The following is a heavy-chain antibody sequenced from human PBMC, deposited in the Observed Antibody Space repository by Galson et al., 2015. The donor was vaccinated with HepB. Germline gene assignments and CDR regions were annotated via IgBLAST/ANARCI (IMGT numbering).Heavy chain of an antibody. CDR2: ISAYNGNT. CDR1: GYTFTSYG. D-gene: IGHD2-2*01. V-gene: IGHV1-18*01. J-gene: IGHJ6*02. Sequence: SVKVSCKASGYTFTSYGISWVRQAPGQGLEWMGWISAYNGNTNYAQKLQGRVTMTTDTSTSTAYMELRSLRSDDTAVYYCARGGEVVPAAMLRTYYYGMDVWGQGTTVTVSS. CDR3: ARGGEVVPAAMLRTYYYGMDV.